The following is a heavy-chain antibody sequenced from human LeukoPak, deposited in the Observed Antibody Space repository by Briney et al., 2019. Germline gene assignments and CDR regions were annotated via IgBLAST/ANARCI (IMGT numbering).Heavy chain of an antibody. Sequence: PGGSLRLSCAASGFTFSSYEMNWVRQAPGKGLEWVSYISSSGSTIYYADSVKGRFTISRDNAKNSLYLQMNSLRAEDTAVYYCARVPKSGDAFDIWGQGTMVTVSS. CDR3: ARVPKSGDAFDI. CDR2: ISSSGSTI. J-gene: IGHJ3*02. V-gene: IGHV3-48*03. CDR1: GFTFSSYE. D-gene: IGHD3-10*01.